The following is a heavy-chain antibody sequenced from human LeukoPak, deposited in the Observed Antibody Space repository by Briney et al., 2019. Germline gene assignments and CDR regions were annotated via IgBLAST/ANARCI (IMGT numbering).Heavy chain of an antibody. Sequence: SGGSLRLSCAASGFTFTNYYMSWVRQTPGKGLQWVANIKQDGSEKYYVDSVKGRFTISRDNTKDSLYLQMNSLRVDDTAMYFCARDLRWFDSWGQGTLVTVSS. CDR1: GFTFTNYY. J-gene: IGHJ5*01. CDR3: ARDLRWFDS. CDR2: IKQDGSEK. V-gene: IGHV3-7*01.